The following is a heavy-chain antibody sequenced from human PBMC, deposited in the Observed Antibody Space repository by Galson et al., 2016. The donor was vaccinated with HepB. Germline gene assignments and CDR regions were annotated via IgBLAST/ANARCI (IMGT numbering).Heavy chain of an antibody. V-gene: IGHV4-61*01. D-gene: IGHD3-10*01. CDR2: IYYSGST. CDR1: GGSVSSGSFH. Sequence: ETLSLTCTVAGGSVSSGSFHYNWIRQPPGKGLDWIGFIYYSGSTNYTPSLNSRVTMSVDSSKNEFYLRLTSVTAAYTAVYYCARGGYYGYFDYWGQGSLVTVSS. CDR3: ARGGYYGYFDY. J-gene: IGHJ4*02.